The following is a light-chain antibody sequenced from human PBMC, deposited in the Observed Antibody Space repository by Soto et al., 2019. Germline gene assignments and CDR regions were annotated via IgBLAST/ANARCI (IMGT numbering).Light chain of an antibody. CDR3: QQRGSWPAT. Sequence: LLAQSPAPLSLSPGDRATLSCRSSQRVNTFLAWSQQKPGQAPRLLIYDASYRASVIPGRFSGSGSGTDFTRTISSLEPEDAAVEYCQQRGSWPATFGPGTKGESK. V-gene: IGKV3-11*01. J-gene: IGKJ3*01. CDR2: DAS. CDR1: QRVNTF.